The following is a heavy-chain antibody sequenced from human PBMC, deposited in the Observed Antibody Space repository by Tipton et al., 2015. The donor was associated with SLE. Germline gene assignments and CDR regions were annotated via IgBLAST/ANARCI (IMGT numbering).Heavy chain of an antibody. D-gene: IGHD3-22*01. CDR2: IYNSGST. J-gene: IGHJ6*02. CDR3: ARDPAVYYYDSRRTLKYYYHSLDV. CDR1: GGSISSYY. Sequence: TLSLTCSISGGSISSYYWTWIRQPPGKGLEWIGNIYNSGSTNYNPSLKSRVTISLDTSKNQFSLKLSSVTAADTAVYYCARDPAVYYYDSRRTLKYYYHSLDVWGQGTTVTGYS. V-gene: IGHV4-59*01.